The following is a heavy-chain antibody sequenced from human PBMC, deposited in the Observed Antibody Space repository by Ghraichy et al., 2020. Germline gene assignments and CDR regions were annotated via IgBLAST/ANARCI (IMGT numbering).Heavy chain of an antibody. J-gene: IGHJ4*02. CDR1: VGSLSSYY. Sequence: SQTLSLTCTVSVGSLSSYYWSWIRQPPGKGLEWIGYIYFDGTTNYNPSLQSRVTISVHTSKNQFSLKLSSVTAAHTAVYYCAKLQGTLALGYWRQGTLVPVSS. CDR3: AKLQGTLALGY. D-gene: IGHD1-7*01. CDR2: IYFDGTT. V-gene: IGHV4-59*01.